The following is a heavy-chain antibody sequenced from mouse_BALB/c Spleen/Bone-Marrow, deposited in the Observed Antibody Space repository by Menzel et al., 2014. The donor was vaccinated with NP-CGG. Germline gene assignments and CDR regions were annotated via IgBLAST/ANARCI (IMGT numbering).Heavy chain of an antibody. CDR3: ARSPYDYAAMDY. V-gene: IGHV5-17*02. J-gene: IGHJ4*01. D-gene: IGHD2-4*01. Sequence: EVQGVESGGGLVQPGGSRKLSCAASGFTFSSFGMHWVRPAPEKGLEWVAYISSGSSTIYYADTVKGRFTISRDNPKNTLFLQMTSLRSEDTAMYYCARSPYDYAAMDYWGQGTSVTVSS. CDR2: ISSGSSTI. CDR1: GFTFSSFG.